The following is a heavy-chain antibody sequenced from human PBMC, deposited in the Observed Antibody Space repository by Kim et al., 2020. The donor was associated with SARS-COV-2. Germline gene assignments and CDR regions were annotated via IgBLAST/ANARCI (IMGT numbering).Heavy chain of an antibody. Sequence: SLKSRVTISVDTSKIQFSLKPSSVTAADTAVYYCVRGVWVGEFQDNWFDPWGQGTLVTVSS. CDR3: VRGVWVGEFQDNWFDP. V-gene: IGHV4-59*09. J-gene: IGHJ5*02. D-gene: IGHD3-10*01.